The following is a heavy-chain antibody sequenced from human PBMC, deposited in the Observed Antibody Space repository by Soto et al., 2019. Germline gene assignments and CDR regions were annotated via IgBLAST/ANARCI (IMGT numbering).Heavy chain of an antibody. Sequence: GGSLRLSCAASGFTFSSYGMHWVRQAPGKGLEWVAVIWYDGSNKYYADSVKGRFTISRDNSKNTLYLQMNSLRAEDTAVYYCARDVNIAVAGTRLLDTAFDIWGQGTMVTVSS. CDR2: IWYDGSNK. D-gene: IGHD6-19*01. V-gene: IGHV3-33*01. J-gene: IGHJ3*02. CDR1: GFTFSSYG. CDR3: ARDVNIAVAGTRLLDTAFDI.